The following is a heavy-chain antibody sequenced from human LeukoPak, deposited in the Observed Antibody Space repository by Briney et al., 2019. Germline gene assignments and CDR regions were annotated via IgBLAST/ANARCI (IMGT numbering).Heavy chain of an antibody. CDR3: AKNYGDTSN. V-gene: IGHV4-34*01. Sequence: SETLSLTCAVYGGSFSGYYWSWIRQPPGKGLEWIGEINHSGSTNYNPSLKSRVTIPVDTSKNQFSLKLSSVTAADTAVYYCAKNYGDTSNWGQGTLVTVSS. CDR1: GGSFSGYY. CDR2: INHSGST. J-gene: IGHJ4*02. D-gene: IGHD4-17*01.